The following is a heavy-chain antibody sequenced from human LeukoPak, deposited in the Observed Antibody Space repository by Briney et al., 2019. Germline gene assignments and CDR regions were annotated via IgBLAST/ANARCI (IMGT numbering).Heavy chain of an antibody. Sequence: PGGALRLGCAASGFTFRSYDRAWVRQATGKGLELVSAIGSAGDTYYPGSVKGRFTISRENAKNALYLQMNSLRAGDTAVYYCARGYRRGGHRDIVVVPAAIEGWFDPWGQGTLVTVSS. CDR3: ARGYRRGGHRDIVVVPAAIEGWFDP. V-gene: IGHV3-13*01. J-gene: IGHJ5*02. D-gene: IGHD2-2*02. CDR1: GFTFRSYD. CDR2: IGSAGDT.